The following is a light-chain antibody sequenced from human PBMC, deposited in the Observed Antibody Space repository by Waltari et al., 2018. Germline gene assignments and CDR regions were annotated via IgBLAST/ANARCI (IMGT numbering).Light chain of an antibody. CDR2: FVS. V-gene: IGKV4-1*01. J-gene: IGKJ4*01. CDR1: QSVLYSYNSKNY. CDR3: MQSLHTPLT. Sequence: DIVMTQSPDSLAVSLGERATINCKSSQSVLYSYNSKNYLAWYQQKPGRSPQVLIYFVSTRASGVPDRFSGSGSGTDFTLKISSVETEDVGIYYCMQSLHTPLTFGGGTKVEI.